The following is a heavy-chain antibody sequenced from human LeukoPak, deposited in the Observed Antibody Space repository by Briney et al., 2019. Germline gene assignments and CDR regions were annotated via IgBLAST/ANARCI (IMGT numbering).Heavy chain of an antibody. D-gene: IGHD6-19*01. CDR2: ISGSGGST. CDR1: GFTFSSYA. J-gene: IGHJ4*02. V-gene: IGHV3-23*01. CDR3: AKGPQWLVLGCVDY. Sequence: GGSLRLSCAASGFTFSSYAMSWVRQAPGKGLEWVSAISGSGGSTYYADSVKGRFTISRDNSKNTLYLQMNSLRAEDTAVYYCAKGPQWLVLGCVDYWGQGTLVTVSS.